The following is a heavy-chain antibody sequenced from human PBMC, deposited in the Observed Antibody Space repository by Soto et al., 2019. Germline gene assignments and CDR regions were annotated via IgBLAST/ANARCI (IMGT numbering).Heavy chain of an antibody. CDR2: INGGNGNT. D-gene: IGHD6-25*01. Sequence: QVQLVQSGAEVKRPGASVKVSCKASGYSFTNYAFHWVRQAPGQGLEWMGWINGGNGNTKYSQNFQDRVTITRDTSASTGYVELGSLTSEDTAVYYWATIAAAGAPDYWGQGTLGTVSS. CDR3: ATIAAAGAPDY. CDR1: GYSFTNYA. J-gene: IGHJ4*02. V-gene: IGHV1-3*01.